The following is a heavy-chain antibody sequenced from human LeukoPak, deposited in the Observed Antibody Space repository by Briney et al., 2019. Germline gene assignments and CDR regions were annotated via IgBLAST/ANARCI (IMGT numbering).Heavy chain of an antibody. Sequence: ASVKVSCKASGYTFTTYGFSWVRQAPGQGLEWMGWISAYNGNTKYSQRFQGRVTITRDTSASTAYMELSSLRSEDTAVYYCARDHASGWYSNLFDYWGQGTLVTVSS. CDR1: GYTFTTYG. CDR3: ARDHASGWYSNLFDY. CDR2: ISAYNGNT. D-gene: IGHD6-19*01. V-gene: IGHV1-18*01. J-gene: IGHJ4*02.